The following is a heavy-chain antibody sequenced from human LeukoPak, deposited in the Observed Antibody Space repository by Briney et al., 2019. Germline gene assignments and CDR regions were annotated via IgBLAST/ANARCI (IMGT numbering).Heavy chain of an antibody. CDR2: MKLDGSEE. CDR1: GFTFRSYW. J-gene: IGHJ5*02. Sequence: GGSLRLSCAASGFTFRSYWMSWVRQAPGKGLELVANMKLDGSEEYYVDSVKGRFTISSDNAKNSLYLQMNSLRVDDTAVYYCARWARYCSSGSCYSWFDPWGQGTLVTVSS. D-gene: IGHD2-15*01. CDR3: ARWARYCSSGSCYSWFDP. V-gene: IGHV3-7*01.